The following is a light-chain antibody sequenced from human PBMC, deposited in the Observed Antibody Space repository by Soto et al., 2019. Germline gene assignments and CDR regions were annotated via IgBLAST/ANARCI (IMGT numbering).Light chain of an antibody. V-gene: IGKV3D-20*02. CDR1: HSVDSTH. CDR3: QQRSDWPPWT. CDR2: GAS. Sequence: EIVLTQSPGTLSLSPGERATLSCRTSHSVDSTHLAWYQQKPGQAPRLLIYGASGRATGIPDRFGGSGSGTDFTLTISSLEPEDFAVYYCQQRSDWPPWTFGQGTKVDIK. J-gene: IGKJ1*01.